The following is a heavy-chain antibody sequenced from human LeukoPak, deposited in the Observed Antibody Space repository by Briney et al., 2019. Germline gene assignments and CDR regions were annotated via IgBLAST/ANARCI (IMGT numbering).Heavy chain of an antibody. CDR3: ARDRGVRDNYSYCYYMDV. CDR1: GGSITSGTYY. D-gene: IGHD3-10*01. J-gene: IGHJ6*03. Sequence: SETLSLTCTVSGGSITSGTYYWSWIRQPAGKGLEWIGRIYASGSANYNPSLKSRVTISVDTSKNQFSLKLNSVTAADTALYYCARDRGVRDNYSYCYYMDVWGKGTTVTVSS. V-gene: IGHV4-61*02. CDR2: IYASGSA.